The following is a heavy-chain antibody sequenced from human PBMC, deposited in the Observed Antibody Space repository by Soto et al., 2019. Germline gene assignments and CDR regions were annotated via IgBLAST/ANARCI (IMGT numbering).Heavy chain of an antibody. V-gene: IGHV3-7*01. CDR1: GFTFSSYW. CDR2: IKADGSEE. CDR3: ARRPGRYDYVWGSRTLFAY. D-gene: IGHD3-16*01. Sequence: EVELVESGGGLVQPGESLRLSCSVSGFTFSSYWMNWVRQVPGKGLEWVANIKADGSEENYVDSVKGRFTISRDNAKKSLYLQMNSMRAADTVVYYCARRPGRYDYVWGSRTLFAYWGQGTRVTVSS. J-gene: IGHJ4*02.